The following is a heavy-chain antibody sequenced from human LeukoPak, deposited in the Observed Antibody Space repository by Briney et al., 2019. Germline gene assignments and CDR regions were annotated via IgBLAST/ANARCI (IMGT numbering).Heavy chain of an antibody. J-gene: IGHJ4*02. Sequence: PGGSLRLSCAASGFTFDDYGMSWVRQAPGKGLEWVSDITWNGGSTGYADSVKGRFTISRDNAKNALYLQMNSLRAEDTAFYYCARDSPNRYNYGQLFDYWGQGTLVTVSS. V-gene: IGHV3-20*04. CDR3: ARDSPNRYNYGQLFDY. D-gene: IGHD5-18*01. CDR2: ITWNGGST. CDR1: GFTFDDYG.